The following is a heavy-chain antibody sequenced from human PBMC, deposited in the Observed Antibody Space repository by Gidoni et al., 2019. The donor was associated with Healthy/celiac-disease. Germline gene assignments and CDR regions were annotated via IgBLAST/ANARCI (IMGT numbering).Heavy chain of an antibody. D-gene: IGHD2-2*01. Sequence: QVQLQQWGAGLLKPSETLSLTCAVYGGSFSGYYWSWIRQPPGKGLEWIGEINHSGSTNYNPSLKSRVTISVDTSKNQFSLKLSSVTAADTAVYYCARIVEYQLTHYYYYGMDVWGQGTTVTVSS. CDR2: INHSGST. CDR1: GGSFSGYY. V-gene: IGHV4-34*01. CDR3: ARIVEYQLTHYYYYGMDV. J-gene: IGHJ6*02.